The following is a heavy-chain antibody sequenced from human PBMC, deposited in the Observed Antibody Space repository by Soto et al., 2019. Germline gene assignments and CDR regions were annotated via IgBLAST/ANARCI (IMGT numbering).Heavy chain of an antibody. CDR1: GGTFSSYA. CDR3: ASRLSGYYDDAFDI. D-gene: IGHD3-22*01. V-gene: IGHV1-69*13. Sequence: SVKVSCKASGGTFSSYAISWVRQAPGQGLEWMGGIIPIFGTANYAQKFQGRVTITADESTSTAYMELSSLRSEDTAVYYCASRLSGYYDDAFDIWGQGTMVTVS. CDR2: IIPIFGTA. J-gene: IGHJ3*02.